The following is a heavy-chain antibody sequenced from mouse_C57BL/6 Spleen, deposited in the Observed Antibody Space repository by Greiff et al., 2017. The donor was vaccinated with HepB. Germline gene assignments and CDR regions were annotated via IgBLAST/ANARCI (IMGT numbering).Heavy chain of an antibody. J-gene: IGHJ2*01. D-gene: IGHD3-1*01. CDR1: GYAFSSYW. CDR3: ARGDSGVYFDY. V-gene: IGHV1-80*01. Sequence: VMLVESGAELVKPGASVKISCKASGYAFSSYWMNWVKQRPGKGLEWIGQIYPGDGDTNYNGKFKGKATLTADKSSSTAYMQLSSLTSEDSAVYFCARGDSGVYFDYWGQSTTLTVSS. CDR2: IYPGDGDT.